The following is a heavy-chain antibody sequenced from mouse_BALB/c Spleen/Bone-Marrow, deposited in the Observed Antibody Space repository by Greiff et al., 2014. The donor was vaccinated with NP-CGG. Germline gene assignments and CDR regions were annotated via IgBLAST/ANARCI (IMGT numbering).Heavy chain of an antibody. V-gene: IGHV14-3*02. D-gene: IGHD1-1*01. CDR2: IDPANGNT. Sequence: VQLQQSGAELVKPGASVKLSCTASGFNIKDTYMHWVKQRPEQGLEWIGRIDPANGNTKCDPKFQGKATITADTSSNTAYLQLSSLTSEDTAVYYCASYYYGSAWFAYWGQGTLVTVSA. CDR1: GFNIKDTY. CDR3: ASYYYGSAWFAY. J-gene: IGHJ3*01.